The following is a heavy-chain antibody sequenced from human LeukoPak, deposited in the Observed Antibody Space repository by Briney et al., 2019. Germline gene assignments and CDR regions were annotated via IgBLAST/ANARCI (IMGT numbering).Heavy chain of an antibody. Sequence: GGSLRLSCAASGFTFSSYGMHWVRQAPGKGLEWVAFIRYDGSNKYYADSVKGRFTISRDNSKNTLYLQMNSLRAEDTAVYYCAKSSSTSPDRDYYYYMDVWGKGTTVTVSS. V-gene: IGHV3-30*02. J-gene: IGHJ6*03. D-gene: IGHD2-2*01. CDR3: AKSSSTSPDRDYYYYMDV. CDR2: IRYDGSNK. CDR1: GFTFSSYG.